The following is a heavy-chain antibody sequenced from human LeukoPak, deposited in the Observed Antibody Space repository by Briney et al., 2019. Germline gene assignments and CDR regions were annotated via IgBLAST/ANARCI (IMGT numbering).Heavy chain of an antibody. Sequence: ASVKVSCKASGYSFSSYAINLVRQAPGQGLEWMGWFSAYNGNTYYAQKLQGRVTMATDTSTSTVYMELRSLRSDDTAVYYCARGGRYGGNTGLDYWGEGTLVTVS. J-gene: IGHJ4*02. CDR3: ARGGRYGGNTGLDY. V-gene: IGHV1-18*01. CDR2: FSAYNGNT. CDR1: GYSFSSYA. D-gene: IGHD4-23*01.